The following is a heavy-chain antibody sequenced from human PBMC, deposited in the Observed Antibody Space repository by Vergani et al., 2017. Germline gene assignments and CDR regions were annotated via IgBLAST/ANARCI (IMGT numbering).Heavy chain of an antibody. CDR3: AXAPYYDFWSGYYGKYYYYYGMDV. Sequence: EVQLVESGGGLVQPGGSLRLSCAASGFTFSSYWMHWVRQAPGKGLVWVSRINSDGSSTSYADSVKGRFTISRDNAKNTLYLQMNSLRAEDTAVYYCAXAPYYDFWSGYYGKYYYYYGMDVWGQGTTVTVSS. CDR2: INSDGSST. D-gene: IGHD3-3*01. CDR1: GFTFSSYW. V-gene: IGHV3-74*01. J-gene: IGHJ6*02.